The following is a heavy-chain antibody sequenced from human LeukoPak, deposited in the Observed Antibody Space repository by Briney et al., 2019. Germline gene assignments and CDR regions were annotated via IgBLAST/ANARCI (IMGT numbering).Heavy chain of an antibody. CDR2: ISSSSSSYI. D-gene: IGHD3-3*01. CDR1: GFTFSSYS. CDR3: ARDGANDFWSGYYLVPRYYYGMDV. J-gene: IGHJ6*02. V-gene: IGHV3-21*01. Sequence: GGSLRLSCAASGFTFSSYSMNWVRQAPGKGLEWVSSISSSSSSYIYYADSVKGRFTISRDNAKNSLYLQMNSLRAEDTAVYYCARDGANDFWSGYYLVPRYYYGMDVWGQGTTVTVSS.